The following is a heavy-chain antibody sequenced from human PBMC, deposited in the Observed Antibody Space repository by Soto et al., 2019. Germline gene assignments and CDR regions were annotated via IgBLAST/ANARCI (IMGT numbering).Heavy chain of an antibody. D-gene: IGHD2-15*01. CDR2: INHSGST. V-gene: IGHV4-34*01. CDR1: GGSFSGYY. J-gene: IGHJ4*02. CDR3: ARGVLGYYLDY. Sequence: PSETLSLTCAVYGGSFSGYYWSWIRQPPGKGLEWIGEINHSGSTNYNPSLKSRVTISVDTSKDQFSLKLSSVTAADTAVYYCARGVLGYYLDYWGQGTLVTVSP.